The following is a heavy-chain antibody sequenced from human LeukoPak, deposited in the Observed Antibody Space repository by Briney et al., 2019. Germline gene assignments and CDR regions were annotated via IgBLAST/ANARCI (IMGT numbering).Heavy chain of an antibody. Sequence: GGSLRLSCAASGFTFSSYPMSWVRQAPGKGLEWVSAISGSGGSIYYADSVKGRFTISRDNAKITLYLQMNSLRAEDTAVYYSAKWECYYEGSGYRYWRQGTLLNV. V-gene: IGHV3-23*01. CDR1: GFTFSSYP. D-gene: IGHD3-22*01. J-gene: IGHJ4*02. CDR2: ISGSGGSI. CDR3: AKWECYYEGSGYRY.